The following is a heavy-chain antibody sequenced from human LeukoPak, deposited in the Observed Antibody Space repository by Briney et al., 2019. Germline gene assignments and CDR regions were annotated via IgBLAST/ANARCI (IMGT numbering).Heavy chain of an antibody. J-gene: IGHJ4*02. CDR1: GYTFTSYY. Sequence: ASVKASCKASGYTFTSYYIHWVRQAPGQGLEWMGIINPIGGTTHYAQKFQGRVTMTRDTSTTTVYMELSSLGSEDTAVYYCARDGVVVPAAIDYWGQGTLVTVSS. CDR3: ARDGVVVPAAIDY. D-gene: IGHD2-2*01. V-gene: IGHV1-46*01. CDR2: INPIGGTT.